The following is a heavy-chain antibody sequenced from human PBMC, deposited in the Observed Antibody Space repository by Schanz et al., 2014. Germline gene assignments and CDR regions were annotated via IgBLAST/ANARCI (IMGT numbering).Heavy chain of an antibody. CDR2: ISASGGTT. J-gene: IGHJ4*02. D-gene: IGHD3-3*01. CDR1: GFTFSSYA. V-gene: IGHV3-23*04. Sequence: EVQLVESGGGLVQPGGSLRLSCAASGFTFSSYAMSWVRQAPGKGLEWVSAISASGGTTYYADSVKGRFTMSRDNAKNSVFLQMNSLRAEDTAVYYCVRDSFFAFDYWGQGTLVTVSS. CDR3: VRDSFFAFDY.